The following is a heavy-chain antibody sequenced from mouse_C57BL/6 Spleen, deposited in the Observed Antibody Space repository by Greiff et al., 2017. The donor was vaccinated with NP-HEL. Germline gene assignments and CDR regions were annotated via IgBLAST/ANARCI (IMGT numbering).Heavy chain of an antibody. D-gene: IGHD4-1*01. J-gene: IGHJ2*01. CDR2: IDPSDSYT. Sequence: QVQLQQPGAELVMPGASVKLSCKASGYTFTSYWMHGVKQRPGQGLEWIGEIDPSDSYTNYNQKFKGKSTLTVDKSSSTAYMQLSSLTSEDSAVYYCARLGDWDDYWGQGTTLTVSS. CDR1: GYTFTSYW. CDR3: ARLGDWDDY. V-gene: IGHV1-69*01.